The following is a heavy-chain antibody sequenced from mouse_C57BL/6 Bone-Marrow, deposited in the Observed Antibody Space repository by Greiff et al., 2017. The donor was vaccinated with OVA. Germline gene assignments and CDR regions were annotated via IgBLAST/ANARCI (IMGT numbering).Heavy chain of an antibody. V-gene: IGHV1-36*01. CDR2: VYPYNGGT. CDR1: GFTFTDYY. CDR3: ARWDYDVGYYYAMDY. D-gene: IGHD2-4*01. J-gene: IGHJ4*01. Sequence: VQLQQSGPVLVKPGPSVKITCKASGFTFTDYYMHWVKQSHGKSLVGIGLVYPYNGGTSYNQKFKGKATLTVDTSSSTAYMELNSLTSEDSAVYYCARWDYDVGYYYAMDYWGQGTSVTVSS.